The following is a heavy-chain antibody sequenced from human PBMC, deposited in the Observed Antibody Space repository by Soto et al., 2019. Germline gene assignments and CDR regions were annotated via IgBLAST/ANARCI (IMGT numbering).Heavy chain of an antibody. CDR1: GFTFSVFG. CDR3: AKTITTIGVSSTGRGALVDN. CDR2: ISNDGNSE. V-gene: IGHV3-30*18. J-gene: IGHJ4*02. D-gene: IGHD3-3*01. Sequence: QVQLVESGGGVVQPGRSLRLSCAASGFTFSVFGMHWVRQAPGKGLEWVAVISNDGNSEHYADSVKGRFTIARDNYKNTFYLQMNSLSVEDTAVYYCAKTITTIGVSSTGRGALVDNWGQGILVSVSS.